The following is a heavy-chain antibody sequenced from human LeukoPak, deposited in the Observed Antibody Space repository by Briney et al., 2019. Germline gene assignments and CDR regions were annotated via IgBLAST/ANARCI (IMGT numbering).Heavy chain of an antibody. CDR3: ARDRSSTAAPSLSY. CDR1: GFTFSSYG. V-gene: IGHV3-48*02. D-gene: IGHD6-13*01. Sequence: PGGSLRLSCAASGFTFSSYGMNWVRQAPGKGLEWVSYISSPGNTIDYADSVKGRFTISRDNGKNSLYLQMNSLRDEDTAVYYCARDRSSTAAPSLSYWGQGTLVTVSP. CDR2: ISSPGNTI. J-gene: IGHJ4*02.